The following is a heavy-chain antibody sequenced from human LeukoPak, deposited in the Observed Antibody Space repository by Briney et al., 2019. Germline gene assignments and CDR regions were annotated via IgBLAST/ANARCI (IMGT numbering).Heavy chain of an antibody. Sequence: PSETLSLTCAVYGGSFSGYYWSWIRQPPGKGLEWIGEINHSGSTNYNPSLKSRVTISVDTSKNQFSLKLSSVTAADTAVYYCASPTRGYSYGSYWYFDLWGRGTLVTVSS. D-gene: IGHD5-18*01. CDR2: INHSGST. J-gene: IGHJ2*01. CDR1: GGSFSGYY. CDR3: ASPTRGYSYGSYWYFDL. V-gene: IGHV4-34*01.